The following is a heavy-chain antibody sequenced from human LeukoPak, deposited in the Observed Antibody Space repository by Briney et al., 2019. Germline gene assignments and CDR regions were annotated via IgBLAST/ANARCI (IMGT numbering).Heavy chain of an antibody. V-gene: IGHV3-7*01. CDR3: ARGGDLNFGEFHV. D-gene: IGHD3-10*01. CDR1: GFTFSSYW. CDR2: IKQDGSEK. Sequence: PEGSLRLSCAASGFTFSSYWMSWVRQAPGKGLEWVANIKQDGSEKYYVDSVKGRFTISRDNAKNSLYLQMNSLRAEDTAVYYCARGGDLNFGEFHVWGQGTLVTVSS. J-gene: IGHJ4*02.